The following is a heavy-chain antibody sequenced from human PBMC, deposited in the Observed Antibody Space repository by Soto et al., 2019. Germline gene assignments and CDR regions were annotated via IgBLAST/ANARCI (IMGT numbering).Heavy chain of an antibody. CDR1: GFTFTSSA. D-gene: IGHD3-10*01. Sequence: SVKVSCKASGFTFTSSAMQWVRQARGQRLEWIGWIVVGSGNTNYAQKFQERVTITRDMSTSTAYMELSSLRSEDTAVYYCAAALDYYGTLDYWGQGTLVTVSS. V-gene: IGHV1-58*02. J-gene: IGHJ4*02. CDR2: IVVGSGNT. CDR3: AAALDYYGTLDY.